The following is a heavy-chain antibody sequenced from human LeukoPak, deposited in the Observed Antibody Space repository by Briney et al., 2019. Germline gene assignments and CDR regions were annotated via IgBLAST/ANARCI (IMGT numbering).Heavy chain of an antibody. V-gene: IGHV4-30-2*01. CDR3: ARGQAGYYYYGMDV. J-gene: IGHJ6*02. CDR2: IYHSGST. CDR1: GDSISSGGYS. Sequence: SETLSLTCAVSGDSISSGGYSWSWIRQPPGKGLEWIGYIYHSGSTYYNPSLKSRVTISVDRSKNQFSLKLSSVTAADTAVYYCARGQAGYYYYGMDVWGQGTTVTVSS.